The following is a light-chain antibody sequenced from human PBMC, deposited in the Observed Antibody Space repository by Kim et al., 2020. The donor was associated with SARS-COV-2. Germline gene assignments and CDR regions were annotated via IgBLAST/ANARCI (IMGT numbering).Light chain of an antibody. CDR3: SSYTSSSTLVV. CDR1: SGDVGGYNY. J-gene: IGLJ2*01. Sequence: QSITLACTGTSGDVGGYNYVSWYQQHPGKAPKLMIYDVSNRPSGVSNRFSGSKSGNTASLTISGLQAEDEADYYCSSYTSSSTLVVFGGGTQLTVL. V-gene: IGLV2-14*03. CDR2: DVS.